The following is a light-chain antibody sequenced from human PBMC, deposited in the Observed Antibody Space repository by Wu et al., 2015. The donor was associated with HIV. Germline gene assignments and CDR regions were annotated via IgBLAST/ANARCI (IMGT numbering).Light chain of an antibody. V-gene: IGKV3-15*01. CDR3: QQYNAWPPYT. CDR1: QSISSH. J-gene: IGKJ2*01. CDR2: DAS. Sequence: EVVMTQSPATLSVSPGERATLFCRASQSISSHLAWYQHKPGQAPRLLIYDASTRASGVPARFSGSGSGTEFTLTISSLQSEDFAVYFCQQYNAWPPYTFGQGAKLEIK.